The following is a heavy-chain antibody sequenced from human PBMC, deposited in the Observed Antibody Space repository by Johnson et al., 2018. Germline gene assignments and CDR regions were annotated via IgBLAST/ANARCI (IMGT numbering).Heavy chain of an antibody. J-gene: IGHJ3*02. D-gene: IGHD1-26*01. CDR3: ARGMVPPSGSYYERRPGDAFDI. CDR2: IIPIFGTA. V-gene: IGHV1-69*12. CDR1: GGTFSSYA. Sequence: QVQLVQSGAEVKKPGSSVKVSCKASGGTFSSYAISWVRQAPGQGLEWMGGIIPIFGTANYAQKFQGSVTITADESTSTAYMELNSLRAEDTAVYYCARGMVPPSGSYYERRPGDAFDIWGQGTMVTVSS.